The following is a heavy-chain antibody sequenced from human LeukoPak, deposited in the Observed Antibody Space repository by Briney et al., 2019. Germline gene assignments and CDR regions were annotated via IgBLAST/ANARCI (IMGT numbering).Heavy chain of an antibody. CDR1: GFTFSGYS. D-gene: IGHD2-2*01. V-gene: IGHV3-21*01. Sequence: GGSLRLSCAASGFTFSGYSMNWVRQAPGKGLEWVSSISSSSYIYYADSVKGRFTISRDNAKNSLYLQMNSLRAEDTAVYYCDCWDIVVEPGAFDIWGQGTMVTVSS. CDR2: ISSSSYI. CDR3: DCWDIVVEPGAFDI. J-gene: IGHJ3*02.